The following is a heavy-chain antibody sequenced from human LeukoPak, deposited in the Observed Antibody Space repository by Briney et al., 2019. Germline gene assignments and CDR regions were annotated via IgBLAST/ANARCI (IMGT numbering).Heavy chain of an antibody. Sequence: GGSLRLSCTTSGFTFGDNAMNWVRQAPGKGLEWVGFIRSKASGWTTEYAASVKGRFTISRDDSKSIAYLQMNSLKTEDTAVYYCTRGSSSWYSGDFDYWGQGTLVTVSS. CDR2: IRSKASGWTT. CDR1: GFTFGDNA. V-gene: IGHV3-49*04. CDR3: TRGSSSWYSGDFDY. D-gene: IGHD6-13*01. J-gene: IGHJ4*02.